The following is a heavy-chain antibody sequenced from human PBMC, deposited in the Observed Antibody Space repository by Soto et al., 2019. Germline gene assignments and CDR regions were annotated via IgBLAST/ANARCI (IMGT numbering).Heavy chain of an antibody. V-gene: IGHV1-18*01. CDR3: AGGRYGDY. J-gene: IGHJ4*02. CDR1: GYTFTTYG. CDR2: ISAYSGNT. Sequence: QVQLVQSGAEVKKPGASVKVSCKASGYTFTTYGISWVRQAPGQGLEWVGWISAYSGNTKYAQRLQGRVTVTTDTSTSTAYMEVRSLRSDDTAVYYCAGGRYGDYWGQGTLVTTSS. D-gene: IGHD4-17*01.